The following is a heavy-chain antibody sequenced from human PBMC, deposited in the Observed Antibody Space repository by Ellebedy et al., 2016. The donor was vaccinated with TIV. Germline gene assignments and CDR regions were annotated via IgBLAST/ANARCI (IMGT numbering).Heavy chain of an antibody. J-gene: IGHJ4*02. Sequence: AASVKVSCKASGYTFTGYYMHWVRQAPGQGLEWMGWINPNSGGTNYAQKFQGWVTMTRDTSISTAYMELSRLRSDDTAVYYCAREGVVGANRGGYFDNWGQGTLVTVSS. D-gene: IGHD1-26*01. CDR3: AREGVVGANRGGYFDN. CDR2: INPNSGGT. CDR1: GYTFTGYY. V-gene: IGHV1-2*04.